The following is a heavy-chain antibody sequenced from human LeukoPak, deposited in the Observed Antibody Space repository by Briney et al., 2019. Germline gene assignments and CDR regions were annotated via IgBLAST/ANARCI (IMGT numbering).Heavy chain of an antibody. Sequence: ASVKVSCKASGYTFTSYGISWVRQAPGQGLEWMGWISAYNGNTNYAQKLQGRVTMTTDTSTSTAYMELSGLRSADTAVYYCASLFREITMVRGVIQGHDYWGQGTLVTVSS. J-gene: IGHJ4*02. CDR2: ISAYNGNT. CDR1: GYTFTSYG. D-gene: IGHD3-10*01. CDR3: ASLFREITMVRGVIQGHDY. V-gene: IGHV1-18*01.